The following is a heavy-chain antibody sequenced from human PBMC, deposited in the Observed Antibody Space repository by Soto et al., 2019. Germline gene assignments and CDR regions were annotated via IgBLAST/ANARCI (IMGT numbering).Heavy chain of an antibody. J-gene: IGHJ4*02. CDR2: ISGSGGST. V-gene: IGHV3-23*01. Sequence: PGGSLRLSCAASGFTFSSYSMNWVRQAPGKGLEWVSAISGSGGSTYYADSVKGRFTISRDNSKNTLFLQMNSLRAEDTAVYYCASRSSGWYFDYWGQGTLVTVSS. CDR1: GFTFSSYS. CDR3: ASRSSGWYFDY. D-gene: IGHD6-19*01.